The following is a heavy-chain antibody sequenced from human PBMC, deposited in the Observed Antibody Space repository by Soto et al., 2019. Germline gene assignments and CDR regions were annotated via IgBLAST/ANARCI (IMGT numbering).Heavy chain of an antibody. CDR3: AKEKIGYSSGWHNDY. J-gene: IGHJ4*02. CDR1: GFTFSSYG. CDR2: ISYDGSNK. D-gene: IGHD6-19*01. Sequence: GGSLRLSCAASGFTFSSYGMHWVRQAPGKGLEWVAVISYDGSNKYYADSVKGRFTISRDNSKNTLYLQMNSLRAEDTAVYYCAKEKIGYSSGWHNDYWGQGTLVTVSS. V-gene: IGHV3-30*18.